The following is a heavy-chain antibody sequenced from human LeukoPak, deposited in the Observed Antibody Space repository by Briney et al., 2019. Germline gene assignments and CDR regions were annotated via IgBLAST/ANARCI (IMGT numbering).Heavy chain of an antibody. CDR1: GFTFSSYG. Sequence: GGSLRLSCAASGFTFSSYGMHWVRQAPGKGLEWVAVISYDGSNKYYADSVKGRFTISRDNSKNTLYLQMNSLRAEDTAVYYCARAVRLGAFDIWGQGTMVTVSS. CDR2: ISYDGSNK. V-gene: IGHV3-30*03. CDR3: ARAVRLGAFDI. D-gene: IGHD4-17*01. J-gene: IGHJ3*02.